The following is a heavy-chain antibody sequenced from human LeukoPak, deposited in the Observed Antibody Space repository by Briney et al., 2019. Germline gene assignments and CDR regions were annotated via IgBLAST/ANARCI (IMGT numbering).Heavy chain of an antibody. V-gene: IGHV4-59*08. J-gene: IGHJ2*01. D-gene: IGHD1-1*01. CDR3: ARAVGVGRGTYFDL. CDR1: GGSISSYY. Sequence: SETLSLTCTVSGGSISSYYWSWIRQPPGKGLEWIGYISYSGSTNYNPSLKSRVTISVDTSKDQFSLKLSSVTAADTTVYSCARAVGVGRGTYFDLWGRGTLVTVSS. CDR2: ISYSGST.